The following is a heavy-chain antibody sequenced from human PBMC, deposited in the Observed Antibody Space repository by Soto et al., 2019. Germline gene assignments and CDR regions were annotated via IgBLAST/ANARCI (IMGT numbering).Heavy chain of an antibody. V-gene: IGHV4-39*01. J-gene: IGHJ4*02. CDR2: IYYSGST. D-gene: IGHD3-22*01. Sequence: SEALSLTCTGSGGSISSSSYYWGWIRQPPGKGLEWIGSIYYSGSTYYNPSLKSRVTISVDTSKNQFSLKLSSVTAADTAVYYCARANPLDYDSSGPYYFAYWGQGPLVTVS. CDR3: ARANPLDYDSSGPYYFAY. CDR1: GGSISSSSYY.